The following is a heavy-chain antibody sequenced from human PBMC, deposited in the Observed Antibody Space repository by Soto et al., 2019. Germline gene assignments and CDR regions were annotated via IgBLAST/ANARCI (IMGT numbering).Heavy chain of an antibody. D-gene: IGHD3-3*02. CDR1: GFTFSRNT. CDR2: ITSSGSYV. J-gene: IGHJ6*02. CDR3: VKDEGIEAMDV. Sequence: GGSLRLSCVTSGFTFSRNTMNWVRQAPGKGLEWVASITSSGSYVYYADSVKGRFSASRDNAKNSLSQQMDSLRPDDTAIYFCVKDEGIEAMDVWGQGTTVTVSS. V-gene: IGHV3-21*01.